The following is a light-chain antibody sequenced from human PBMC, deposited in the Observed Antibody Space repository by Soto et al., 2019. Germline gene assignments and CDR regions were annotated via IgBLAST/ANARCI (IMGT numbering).Light chain of an antibody. V-gene: IGLV2-14*01. Sequence: QSALTQPASVSGSPGQSITISCTGISSDVGSYNYVSWYQQHPGKAPKLMIYDVSNRPSGVSNRFSGSKSGNTASLTISGLQAEDEADYYCSSYTSSSTLYVVFGGGTQLTVL. CDR1: SSDVGSYNY. CDR2: DVS. CDR3: SSYTSSSTLYVV. J-gene: IGLJ2*01.